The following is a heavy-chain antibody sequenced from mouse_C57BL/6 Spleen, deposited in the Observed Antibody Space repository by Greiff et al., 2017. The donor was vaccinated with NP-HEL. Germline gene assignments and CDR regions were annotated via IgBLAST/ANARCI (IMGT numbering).Heavy chain of an antibody. CDR2: ISSGGSYT. J-gene: IGHJ4*01. Sequence: EVHLVESGGDLVKPGGSLKLSCAASGFTFSSYGMSWVRQTPDKRLEWVATISSGGSYTYYPDSVKGRFTISRDNAKNTLYLQMSSLKSEDTAMYYCARLLTGTYAMDYWGQGTSVTVSS. CDR3: ARLLTGTYAMDY. D-gene: IGHD4-1*01. CDR1: GFTFSSYG. V-gene: IGHV5-6*01.